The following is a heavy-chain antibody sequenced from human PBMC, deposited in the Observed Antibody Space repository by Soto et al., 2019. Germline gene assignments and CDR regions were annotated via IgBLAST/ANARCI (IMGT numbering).Heavy chain of an antibody. CDR1: SDSMNSGGYY. D-gene: IGHD6-6*01. V-gene: IGHV4-31*03. CDR3: AGRGGSSSGYYYYAMDV. J-gene: IGHJ6*02. CDR2: IYSNGDT. Sequence: SETLSLTCSVSSDSMNSGGYYWSWIRQHPGKGLEWIGYIYSNGDTYYNPSLKSRVTISVDTSKKQFSLNLTSVTAADTAVYYCAGRGGSSSGYYYYAMDVWGQGTTVTVSS.